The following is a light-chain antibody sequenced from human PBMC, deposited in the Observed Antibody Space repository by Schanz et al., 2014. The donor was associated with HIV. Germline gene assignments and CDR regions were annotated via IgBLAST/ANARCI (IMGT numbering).Light chain of an antibody. CDR1: SSNIGSNT. Sequence: QSVLTQPPSASGTPGQRVTLSCSGSSSNIGSNTVNWYQQLPGTAPKLLIYSNNQRPSGVPGRLSGSKSGTSASLAISGLQSEDEADYYCQSYDSSLSGYVFGTGTKLTVL. V-gene: IGLV1-44*01. CDR3: QSYDSSLSGYV. J-gene: IGLJ1*01. CDR2: SNN.